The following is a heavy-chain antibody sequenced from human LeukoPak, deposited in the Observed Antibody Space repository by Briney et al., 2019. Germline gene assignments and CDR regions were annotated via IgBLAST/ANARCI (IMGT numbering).Heavy chain of an antibody. CDR1: GGTFSRHA. D-gene: IGHD1-26*01. CDR2: IIPIFGTA. V-gene: IGHV1-69*13. CDR3: ARDSVIVGAAYFDY. J-gene: IGHJ4*02. Sequence: GASVKVSCKASGGTFSRHAISWVRQAPGQGLEWMGGIIPIFGTANSAQKFQGRGTITADEFMSTVYMELSSLRSEDTAVYYCARDSVIVGAAYFDYWGQGSLVIVSS.